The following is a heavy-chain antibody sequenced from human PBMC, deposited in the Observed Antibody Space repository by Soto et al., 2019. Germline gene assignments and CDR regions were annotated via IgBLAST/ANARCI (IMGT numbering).Heavy chain of an antibody. J-gene: IGHJ4*02. CDR2: ISGSGGST. V-gene: IGHV3-23*01. Sequence: EVQLLESGGGLVQPGGSLRLSCAASGFTFTSYAMSWVRQAPVKGLEWVSAISGSGGSTYYADSVKGRFTISRDNSKNTLYLQMNSLRAEDTAVYYCARHSGYGVLGDYWGQGTLVTVSS. D-gene: IGHD5-12*01. CDR1: GFTFTSYA. CDR3: ARHSGYGVLGDY.